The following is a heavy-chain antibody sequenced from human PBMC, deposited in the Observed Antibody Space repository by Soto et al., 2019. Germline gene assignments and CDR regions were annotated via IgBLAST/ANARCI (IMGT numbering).Heavy chain of an antibody. CDR2: INHSGGT. CDR3: ARGGGSYARGFDY. J-gene: IGHJ4*02. D-gene: IGHD1-26*01. CDR1: GGPFSGYY. Sequence: QVQLQQWGAGLLKPSETLSLTCAVSGGPFSGYYWSWIRQPPGKGLEWIGEINHSGGTNYNPSLKGRLTVSVDTSKSLFSLRLSSVTAADTAVYYCARGGGSYARGFDYWGQGTPVTVSS. V-gene: IGHV4-34*02.